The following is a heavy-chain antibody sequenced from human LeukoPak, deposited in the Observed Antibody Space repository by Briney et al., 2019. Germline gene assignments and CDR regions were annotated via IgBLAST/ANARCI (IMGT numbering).Heavy chain of an antibody. V-gene: IGHV4-59*01. CDR2: IYYSWST. J-gene: IGHJ3*02. CDR3: ARDASRGTWDDFDI. CDR1: GGSISSYY. Sequence: SETLSLTCTVSGGSISSYYGSWIRQPPGKGLEGIGYIYYSWSTNYNPSLKMRVTISVDTSKNQLSLKLSSVIAADPAVYYCARDASRGTWDDFDIWGQGTMVTVSS.